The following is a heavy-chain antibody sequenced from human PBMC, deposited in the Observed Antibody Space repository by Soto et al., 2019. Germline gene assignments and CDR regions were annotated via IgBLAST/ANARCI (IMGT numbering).Heavy chain of an antibody. CDR2: ISGGGTTR. J-gene: IGHJ4*02. CDR1: GFTFTSYA. CDR3: TKALSTKYYFES. Sequence: GGSLRLSCAASGFTFTSYAMRWARQAPGQCLEWVSGISGGGTTRYYADSVKGRFTISRDNSKNTLYLQMNSLRAEDTALYFCTKALSTKYYFESWGQGALVTVSS. V-gene: IGHV3-23*01. D-gene: IGHD2-2*01.